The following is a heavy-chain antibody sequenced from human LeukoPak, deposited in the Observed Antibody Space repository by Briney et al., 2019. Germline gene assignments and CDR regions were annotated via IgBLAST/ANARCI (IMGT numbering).Heavy chain of an antibody. CDR3: ARLSSIPSGSVLDY. CDR2: IYTSGST. CDR1: GGSISSYY. J-gene: IGHJ4*02. D-gene: IGHD1-26*01. Sequence: PSETLSLTCTVSGGSISSYYWSWIRQPAGKGLEWIGRIYTSGSTNYNPSLKSRVTMSVDTSKNQFSLKLSSVTAADTAVYYCARLSSIPSGSVLDYWGQGSLVTVSS. V-gene: IGHV4-4*07.